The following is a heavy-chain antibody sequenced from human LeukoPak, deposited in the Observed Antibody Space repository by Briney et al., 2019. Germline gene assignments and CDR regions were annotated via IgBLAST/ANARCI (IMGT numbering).Heavy chain of an antibody. CDR2: ISSSSSTI. V-gene: IGHV3-48*01. CDR1: GFTFSSYS. J-gene: IGHJ4*02. CDR3: AKIKVVTLGDY. Sequence: GGSLRLSCAASGFTFSSYSMNWVRQAPGKGLEWVSYISSSSSTIYYADSVKGRFTISRDNSKNTLYLQMNSLRAEDTAVYYCAKIKVVTLGDYWGQGTLVTVSS. D-gene: IGHD4-23*01.